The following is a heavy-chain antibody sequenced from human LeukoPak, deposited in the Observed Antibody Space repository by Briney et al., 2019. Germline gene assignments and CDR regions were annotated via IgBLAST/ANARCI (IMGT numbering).Heavy chain of an antibody. V-gene: IGHV4-59*08. D-gene: IGHD6-19*01. J-gene: IGHJ4*02. CDR1: GGSISSYY. Sequence: SETLSLTCTVSGGSISSYYWSWIRQPPGKGLGWIGYIYYSGSTNYNPSLKSRVTISLDTSKNHFSLKLSSVTAADTAVYYCARHGSVAKLRFDYWGQGTLVTVSS. CDR2: IYYSGST. CDR3: ARHGSVAKLRFDY.